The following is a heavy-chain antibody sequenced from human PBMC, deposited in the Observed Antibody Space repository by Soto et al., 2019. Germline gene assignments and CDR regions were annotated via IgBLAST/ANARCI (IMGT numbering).Heavy chain of an antibody. J-gene: IGHJ5*02. Sequence: ASVKVSCKASGYTFTSYGISWVRQAPGQGLEWMGWINPSGGSTSYAQKFQGRVTMTRDTSTSTVYMELSSLRSEDTAVYYCARALDYYGSGSYRRGWFDPWGQGTLVTVSS. D-gene: IGHD3-10*01. CDR3: ARALDYYGSGSYRRGWFDP. V-gene: IGHV1-46*01. CDR1: GYTFTSYG. CDR2: INPSGGST.